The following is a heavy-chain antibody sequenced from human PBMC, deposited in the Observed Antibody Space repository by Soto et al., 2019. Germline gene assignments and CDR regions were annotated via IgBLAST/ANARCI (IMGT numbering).Heavy chain of an antibody. CDR1: GFTFSSYG. Sequence: ESGGGVVQPGRSLRLSCAASGFTFSSYGMHWVRQAPGKGLEWVAVISYDGSNKYYADSVKGRFTISRDNSKNTLYLQMNSLRAEDTAVYYCAKGSRRTTMIVVVPLGYWGQGTLVTVSS. J-gene: IGHJ4*02. V-gene: IGHV3-30*18. D-gene: IGHD3-22*01. CDR3: AKGSRRTTMIVVVPLGY. CDR2: ISYDGSNK.